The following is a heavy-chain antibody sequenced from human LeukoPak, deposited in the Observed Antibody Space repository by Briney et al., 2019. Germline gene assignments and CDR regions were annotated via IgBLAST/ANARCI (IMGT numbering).Heavy chain of an antibody. CDR2: ICHSGNT. D-gene: IGHD2-15*01. CDR1: GDSINSAIYC. J-gene: IGHJ3*01. Sequence: PSETLSLTCTVSGDSINSAIYCWGWIRQPPGKDLEWIGTICHSGNTYYNPSPKSRVTVSVDTSKSQLSLRLNSVTAADTSVYYCARYCNAGACSMFKTFDVWGQGTMVTVSS. CDR3: ARYCNAGACSMFKTFDV. V-gene: IGHV4-39*01.